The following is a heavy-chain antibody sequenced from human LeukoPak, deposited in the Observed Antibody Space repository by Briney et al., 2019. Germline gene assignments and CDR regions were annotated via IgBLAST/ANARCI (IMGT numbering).Heavy chain of an antibody. Sequence: PSETLSLTCAVYGGSFSGYYWSWIRQPPGKGLEWIGEINHSGSTNYNPSLKSRVTISVDTSKNQFSLKLSSVTAADTAVYYCARRYGVQQLVRKSFDYWGQGTLVTVSS. CDR2: INHSGST. CDR3: ARRYGVQQLVRKSFDY. D-gene: IGHD6-13*01. CDR1: GGSFSGYY. V-gene: IGHV4-34*01. J-gene: IGHJ4*02.